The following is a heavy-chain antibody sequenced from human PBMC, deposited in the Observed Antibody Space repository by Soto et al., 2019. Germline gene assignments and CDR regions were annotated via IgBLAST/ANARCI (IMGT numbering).Heavy chain of an antibody. CDR1: GYTFTSYA. V-gene: IGHV1-3*01. Sequence: ASVKVSCKASGYTFTSYAMHWVRQAPGQRLEWMGWINAGNGNTKYSQKFQGRVTITRDTSASTAYMELSSLRSEDTAVYYCARRGGGYSYGYYGAFDIRGQGTMVT. CDR2: INAGNGNT. D-gene: IGHD5-18*01. J-gene: IGHJ3*02. CDR3: ARRGGGYSYGYYGAFDI.